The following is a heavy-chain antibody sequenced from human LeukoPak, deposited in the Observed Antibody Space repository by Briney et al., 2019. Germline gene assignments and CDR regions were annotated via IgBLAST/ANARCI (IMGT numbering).Heavy chain of an antibody. D-gene: IGHD4-17*01. Sequence: GGSLRLSCTVSGFTVSSNSMSWVRQAPGKGLEWVSFIYSGTIHYSDSVKGRFTISRDNSKNTLYLQMNSLRAEDTAVYYCARGHDYGDCNFDYWGQGTLVTVSS. J-gene: IGHJ4*02. CDR2: IYSGTI. CDR3: ARGHDYGDCNFDY. CDR1: GFTVSSNS. V-gene: IGHV3-53*01.